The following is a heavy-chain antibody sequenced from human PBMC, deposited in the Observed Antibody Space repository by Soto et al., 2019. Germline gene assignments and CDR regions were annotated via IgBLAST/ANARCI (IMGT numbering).Heavy chain of an antibody. Sequence: PXESLKISFKGSGYSFTSYWIGWVRQMPGKGLEWMGIIYPCDSDTRYSPSFQGQVTISADKSISTAYLQWSSLKASDTAMYYCARLEVVVVPAALYYYYGMDVWGQGTTVTVSS. CDR2: IYPCDSDT. CDR1: GYSFTSYW. CDR3: ARLEVVVVPAALYYYYGMDV. J-gene: IGHJ6*02. D-gene: IGHD2-2*01. V-gene: IGHV5-51*01.